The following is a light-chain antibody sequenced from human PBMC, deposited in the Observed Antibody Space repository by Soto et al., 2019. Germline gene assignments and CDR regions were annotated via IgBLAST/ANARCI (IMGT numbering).Light chain of an antibody. CDR2: WAS. V-gene: IGKV4-1*01. Sequence: DIVMTQSPDSLAVSLGERATINCKSSQTVLYRSNNMNYLSWYQQKPGQPPKLLIYWASTRESGVPDRFSGSGSGTDFTLTISSLQAEDVAVYYCQQYYSLPYTFGQGTKLEIK. J-gene: IGKJ2*01. CDR1: QTVLYRSNNMNY. CDR3: QQYYSLPYT.